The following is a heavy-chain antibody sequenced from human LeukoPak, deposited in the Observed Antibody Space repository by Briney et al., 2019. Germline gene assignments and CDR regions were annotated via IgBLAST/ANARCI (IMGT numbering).Heavy chain of an antibody. V-gene: IGHV3-30*04. CDR3: ARDRSLYYFDY. J-gene: IGHJ4*02. CDR2: ISYDGSNK. Sequence: GGSLRLSCAASGFTFSSYAMHWVRQAPGKGLEGVAVISYDGSNKYYADSVKGRFTISRDNSKNTLYLQMNSLRAEDTAVYYCARDRSLYYFDYWGQGTLVTVSS. CDR1: GFTFSSYA.